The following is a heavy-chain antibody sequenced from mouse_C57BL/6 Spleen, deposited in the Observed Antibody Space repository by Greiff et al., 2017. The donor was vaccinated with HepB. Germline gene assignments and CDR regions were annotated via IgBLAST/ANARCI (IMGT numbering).Heavy chain of an antibody. CDR3: ARQAGFDY. J-gene: IGHJ2*01. CDR1: GYAFSSSW. V-gene: IGHV1-82*01. Sequence: VQLQQSGPELVKPGASVKISCKASGYAFSSSWMNWVKQRPGKGLEWIGRIYPGDGDTNYNGKFKGKATLTADKPSSTTYMQLSSLTSEDSAVYFCARQAGFDYWGQGTTLTVSS. CDR2: IYPGDGDT.